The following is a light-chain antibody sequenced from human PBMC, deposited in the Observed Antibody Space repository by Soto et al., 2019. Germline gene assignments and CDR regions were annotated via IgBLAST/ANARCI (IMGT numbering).Light chain of an antibody. V-gene: IGKV3D-15*01. Sequence: EIVMTQSPATLSVSPGERATLSCRASRSVSSNLAWYQQKPGQAPRPLIYGPSTRATGIPARFSGSGSGTEFTLTISSLQSEDFAIYYCQQYKNWPAITFGQGTRLEIK. CDR3: QQYKNWPAIT. CDR1: RSVSSN. J-gene: IGKJ5*01. CDR2: GPS.